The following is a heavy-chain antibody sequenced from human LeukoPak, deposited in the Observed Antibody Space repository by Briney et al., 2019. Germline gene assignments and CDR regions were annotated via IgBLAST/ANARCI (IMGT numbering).Heavy chain of an antibody. CDR3: ARYGITIVRGGKYYFDS. Sequence: KTSETLSLTCAVYGGSFSGYYWSWIRQPPGKGLEWIGEINHSGSTNYNPSLNSRVTISVDTSKNQFSLRLSSVTAADTAVYYCARYGITIVRGGKYYFDSWGQGTLVTVSS. D-gene: IGHD3-10*01. V-gene: IGHV4-34*01. CDR2: INHSGST. J-gene: IGHJ4*02. CDR1: GGSFSGYY.